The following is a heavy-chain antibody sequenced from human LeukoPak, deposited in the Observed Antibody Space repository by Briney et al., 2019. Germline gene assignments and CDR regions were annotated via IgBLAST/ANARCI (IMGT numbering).Heavy chain of an antibody. D-gene: IGHD2-15*01. CDR2: INHSGST. CDR3: ARDAGGRWSDAFDI. J-gene: IGHJ3*02. V-gene: IGHV4-34*01. Sequence: SETLSLTCAVYGGSLSGYYWSWIRQPPGKGLEWIGEINHSGSTNYNPSLKSRVTISVDTSKNQFSLKLSSVTAADTAVYYCARDAGGRWSDAFDIWGQGTMVTVSS. CDR1: GGSLSGYY.